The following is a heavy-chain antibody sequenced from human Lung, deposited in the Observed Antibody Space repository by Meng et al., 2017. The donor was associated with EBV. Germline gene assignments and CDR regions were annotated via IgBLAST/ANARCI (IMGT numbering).Heavy chain of an antibody. CDR1: GGSLSSINW. CDR2: IYHSGST. D-gene: IGHD2-21*02. J-gene: IGHJ4*02. Sequence: HVQLQESGPGMVKPSGTLSLTCAVCGGSLSSINWWSWVGQPPGKGLEWIGEIYHSGSTNYNPSLKSRVTISVDESKNQFSLRLSSVTAADTAVYYCARVGAYCGGDCYHPRWGQGTLVTVSS. CDR3: ARVGAYCGGDCYHPR. V-gene: IGHV4-4*02.